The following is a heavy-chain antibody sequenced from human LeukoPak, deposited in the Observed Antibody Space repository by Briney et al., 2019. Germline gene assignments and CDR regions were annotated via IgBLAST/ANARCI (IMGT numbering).Heavy chain of an antibody. D-gene: IGHD6-13*01. V-gene: IGHV3-23*01. CDR2: ISGSAGST. J-gene: IGHJ4*02. CDR1: GFTFYSYA. CDR3: ARDPPGGIAAAGTDDY. Sequence: PGGSLRLSCVASGFTFYSYAMSWVRQAPGKGLEWVSTISGSAGSTYYADSVKGRFTISRDNSKNTLYLQMNSLRAEDTAVYYCARDPPGGIAAAGTDDYWGQGTLVTVSS.